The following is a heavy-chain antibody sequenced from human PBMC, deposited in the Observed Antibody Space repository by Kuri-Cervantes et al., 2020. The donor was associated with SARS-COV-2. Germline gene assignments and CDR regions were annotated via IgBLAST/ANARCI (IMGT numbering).Heavy chain of an antibody. Sequence: KVSCKGSGYSFTSYWISWVRQMPGKGLEWMGRIDPSDSYTNYSPSFQGHVTISADKSISTAYLQWSSLKASDTAMYYCARHAAGWLQSSFDYWGQGTLVTVSS. J-gene: IGHJ4*02. CDR2: IDPSDSYT. V-gene: IGHV5-10-1*01. D-gene: IGHD5-24*01. CDR1: GYSFTSYW. CDR3: ARHAAGWLQSSFDY.